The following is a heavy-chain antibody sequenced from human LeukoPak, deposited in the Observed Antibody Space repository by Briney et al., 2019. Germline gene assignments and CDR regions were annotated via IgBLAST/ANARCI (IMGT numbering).Heavy chain of an antibody. CDR3: AKVQMDDYGDYGNDY. CDR2: ISGSGVNT. J-gene: IGHJ4*02. D-gene: IGHD4-17*01. Sequence: GGSLRLSCAASGFTFSTYAMTWVRQGPGKGLEWVSAISGSGVNTHYSDSVKGRFTISRDNSKNTLDQQINNLRVEDTAVYYCAKVQMDDYGDYGNDYWGQGTLVTVPS. CDR1: GFTFSTYA. V-gene: IGHV3-23*01.